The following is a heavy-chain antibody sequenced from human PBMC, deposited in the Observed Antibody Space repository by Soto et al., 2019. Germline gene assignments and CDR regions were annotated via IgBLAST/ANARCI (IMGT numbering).Heavy chain of an antibody. CDR3: ARWFGELSYPAQNWFDP. V-gene: IGHV3-66*01. D-gene: IGHD3-10*01. CDR1: GFTVSSNY. J-gene: IGHJ5*02. CDR2: IYSGGST. Sequence: GGSLRLSCAASGFTVSSNYMSWVRQAPGKGLEWVSVIYSGGSTYYADSVKGRFTISRDNSKNTLYLQMNSLRAEDTAVYYCARWFGELSYPAQNWFDPWGQGTLVTVSS.